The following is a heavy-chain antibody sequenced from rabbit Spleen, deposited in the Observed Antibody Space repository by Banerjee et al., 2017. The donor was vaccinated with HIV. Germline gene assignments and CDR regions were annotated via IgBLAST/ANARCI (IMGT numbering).Heavy chain of an antibody. Sequence: QEQLEESGGGLVQPGASLTPTCKASGIAFTTYNFICWVRQAPGKGLEWIACIDIGSRDFSYYASWAKGRFTISKTSSTTVTLQMTSLTVADTATYFCARDTGSSFSTYGMDLWGQGTLVTVS. CDR1: GIAFTTYNF. V-gene: IGHV1S45*01. CDR2: IDIGSRDFS. CDR3: ARDTGSSFSTYGMDL. D-gene: IGHD8-1*01. J-gene: IGHJ6*01.